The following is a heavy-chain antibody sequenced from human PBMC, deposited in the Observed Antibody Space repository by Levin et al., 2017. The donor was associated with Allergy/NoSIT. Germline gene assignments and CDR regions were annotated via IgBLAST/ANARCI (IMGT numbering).Heavy chain of an antibody. CDR1: GDSITNFY. Sequence: SETLSLTCTVSGDSITNFYWSWVRQPAGKGLEWIGRIYTSGTTNYNPSLKSRVSMSVDTSKNQLSLKLSSVTAADTAVYYCARGVVGADMFLDYWGQGTLVTVSS. J-gene: IGHJ4*02. V-gene: IGHV4-4*07. CDR3: ARGVVGADMFLDY. CDR2: IYTSGTT. D-gene: IGHD2-15*01.